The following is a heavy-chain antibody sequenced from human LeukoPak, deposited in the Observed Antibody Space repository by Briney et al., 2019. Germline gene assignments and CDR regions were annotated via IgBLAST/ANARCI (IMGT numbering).Heavy chain of an antibody. Sequence: SETLSLTCTVSGGSISSGGYYWSWIRQPPGKGLEWIGYIYHSGSTYYNPSLKSRVTISVDRSKNQFSLKLSSVTAADTAVYYCARDMGRELPCWGQGTLVTVSS. CDR2: IYHSGST. CDR3: ARDMGRELPC. D-gene: IGHD1-7*01. V-gene: IGHV4-30-2*01. CDR1: GGSISSGGYY. J-gene: IGHJ4*02.